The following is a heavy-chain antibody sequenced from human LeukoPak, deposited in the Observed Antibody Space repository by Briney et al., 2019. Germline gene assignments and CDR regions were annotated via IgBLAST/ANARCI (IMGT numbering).Heavy chain of an antibody. D-gene: IGHD5-18*01. CDR3: AKVDSWIQLWSAFDY. CDR1: GFTFSSYA. J-gene: IGHJ4*02. Sequence: QPGRSLRLSCAASGFTFSSYAMHWVRQAPGKGLEWVAVISYDGSNKYYADSVKGRFTISRDNSKNTLYLQMNSLRAEDTAVYYCAKVDSWIQLWSAFDYWGQGTLVTVSS. CDR2: ISYDGSNK. V-gene: IGHV3-30*04.